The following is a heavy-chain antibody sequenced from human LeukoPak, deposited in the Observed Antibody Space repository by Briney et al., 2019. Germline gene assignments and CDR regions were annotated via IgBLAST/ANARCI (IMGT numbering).Heavy chain of an antibody. Sequence: PSETLSLTCAVYGGSFSGYYWSWIRQPPGKGLEWIGEINHSGSTNYNPSLKSRVTISVDTSKNQFSLKLSSVTAADTAVYYCAREPVFGSDSYGHTPYYYYYMDVWGKGTTVTVSS. CDR3: AREPVFGSDSYGHTPYYYYYMDV. CDR1: GGSFSGYY. V-gene: IGHV4-34*01. CDR2: INHSGST. J-gene: IGHJ6*03. D-gene: IGHD5-18*01.